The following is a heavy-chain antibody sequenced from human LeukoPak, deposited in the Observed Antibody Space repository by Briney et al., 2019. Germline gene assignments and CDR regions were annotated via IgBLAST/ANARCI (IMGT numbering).Heavy chain of an antibody. J-gene: IGHJ5*02. CDR3: ARGGQRYYDSSGYYSNWFDP. CDR2: INPNSGGT. CDR1: GYTFTGYY. V-gene: IGHV1-2*02. Sequence: ASVKASCKASGYTFTGYYMHWVRQAPGQGLEWMGWINPNSGGTNYAQKFQGRVTMTRDTSISTAYMELSRLRSDDTAVYYCARGGQRYYDSSGYYSNWFDPWGQGTLVTVSS. D-gene: IGHD3-22*01.